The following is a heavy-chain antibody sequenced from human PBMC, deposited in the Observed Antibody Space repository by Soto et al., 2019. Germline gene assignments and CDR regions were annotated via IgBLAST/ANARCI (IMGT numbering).Heavy chain of an antibody. CDR3: AKDGDIAAAGYFFDY. CDR2: IASDGKDK. Sequence: ESGGGVVQPGRSLRLSCAASGFTFSNYGIHWVRQAPGKGLEWVAVIASDGKDKKYADSVKGRFTISRDNSKNTLYLQMNSLRAEDTAVYYCAKDGDIAAAGYFFDYWGQGTLVTVSS. CDR1: GFTFSNYG. D-gene: IGHD6-13*01. V-gene: IGHV3-30*18. J-gene: IGHJ4*02.